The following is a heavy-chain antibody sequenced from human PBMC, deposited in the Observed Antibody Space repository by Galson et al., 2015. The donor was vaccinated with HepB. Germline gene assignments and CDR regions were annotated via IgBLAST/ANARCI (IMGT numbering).Heavy chain of an antibody. Sequence: SLRLSCAASGFTFSSYSMNCVRQAPGKGLEWVSYISGSSSSIYYADSVKGRFAISRDNAKKSLSLQMNSLRAEDTAVYYCARDVGDFYYYGMDVWGQGTTVTVSS. CDR3: ARDVGDFYYYGMDV. V-gene: IGHV3-48*04. CDR1: GFTFSSYS. J-gene: IGHJ6*02. CDR2: ISGSSSSI. D-gene: IGHD1-26*01.